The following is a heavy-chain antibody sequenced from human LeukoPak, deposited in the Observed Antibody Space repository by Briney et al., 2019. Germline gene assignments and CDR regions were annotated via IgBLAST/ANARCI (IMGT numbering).Heavy chain of an antibody. CDR1: GGSFSSYY. D-gene: IGHD2-2*01. CDR2: INHSGGT. Sequence: SETLSLTCAVYGGSFSSYYWSWIRQPPGKGLEWIGEINHSGGTNYNPSLKSRVTISVDTSKNQFSLKLSSVTAADTTVYYCARGLVGYCSSTSCYAPLYFGYWGQGTLVTVSS. CDR3: ARGLVGYCSSTSCYAPLYFGY. V-gene: IGHV4-34*01. J-gene: IGHJ4*02.